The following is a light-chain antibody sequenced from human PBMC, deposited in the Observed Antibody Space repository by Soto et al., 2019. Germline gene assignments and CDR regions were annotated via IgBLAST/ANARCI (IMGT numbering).Light chain of an antibody. CDR2: GVS. CDR1: QSVSDNY. J-gene: IGKJ1*01. CDR3: LRYSSSQWT. Sequence: EIVLTQSPGTLSLSPGERGTLSCRASQSVSDNYLAWYQHKPGQAPRLLIYGVSSRATGIPDRFSGSGSGTDFTLTISRLEPEDFAVYFCLRYSSSQWTFGQGTKVDIK. V-gene: IGKV3-20*01.